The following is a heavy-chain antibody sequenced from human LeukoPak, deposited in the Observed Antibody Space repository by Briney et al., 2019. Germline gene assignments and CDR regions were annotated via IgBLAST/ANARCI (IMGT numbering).Heavy chain of an antibody. CDR2: IVGSSST. V-gene: IGHV3-21*01. Sequence: GGSLRLSCAASGFTFSNFAMTWVRQAPGKGLEWVSSIVGSSSTYYADSLKGRFTISRDNAKNSLYLQMSSLRAEDTAVYYCARIGAGSSRDYWGQGTLVTVSS. CDR1: GFTFSNFA. CDR3: ARIGAGSSRDY. D-gene: IGHD6-13*01. J-gene: IGHJ4*02.